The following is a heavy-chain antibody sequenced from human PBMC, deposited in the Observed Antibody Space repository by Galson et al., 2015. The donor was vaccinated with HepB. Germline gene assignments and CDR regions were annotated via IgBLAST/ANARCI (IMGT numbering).Heavy chain of an antibody. V-gene: IGHV4-31*03. D-gene: IGHD4-11*01. Sequence: TLSLTCTVSGGSISSGGYYWSWIRQHPGKGLEWIGYIYYSGSTYYNPSLKSRVTISVDTSKNQFSLKLSSVTAADTAVYYCARVFNYRRYADPEDPYYFDYWGQGTLVTVSS. CDR1: GGSISSGGYY. CDR2: IYYSGST. CDR3: ARVFNYRRYADPEDPYYFDY. J-gene: IGHJ4*02.